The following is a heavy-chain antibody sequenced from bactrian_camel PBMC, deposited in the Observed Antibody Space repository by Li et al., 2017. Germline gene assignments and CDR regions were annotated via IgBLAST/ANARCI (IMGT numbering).Heavy chain of an antibody. CDR1: GLTVSTYD. J-gene: IGHJ4*01. CDR3: AADPSGICSVPDY. CDR2: IRRIGEST. D-gene: IGHD2*01. Sequence: VQLVESGGGLVQPGGSLRLSCAASGLTVSTYDMSWVRQAPGKERERVARIRRIGESTYYADYADSVKGRFTIFADNAKNTVYMRMNSLKPEDTAMYYCAADPSGICSVPDYWGQGTQVTVS. V-gene: IGHV3S40*01.